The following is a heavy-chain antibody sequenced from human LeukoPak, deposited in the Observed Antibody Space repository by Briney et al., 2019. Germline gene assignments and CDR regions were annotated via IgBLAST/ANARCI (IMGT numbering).Heavy chain of an antibody. J-gene: IGHJ6*02. V-gene: IGHV3-30-3*01. CDR2: ISYDGNYK. CDR1: GFIFSSYA. Sequence: GRSLRLSCVASGFIFSSYALHWVRQAPGKGLEWVAVISYDGNYKYYAYSVKGRFTISRDNSKNTLFLQMNSLRPEDTAVYYCARGEYDLLTGVYDTYGIDVWGQGTTGTVSS. CDR3: ARGEYDLLTGVYDTYGIDV. D-gene: IGHD3-9*01.